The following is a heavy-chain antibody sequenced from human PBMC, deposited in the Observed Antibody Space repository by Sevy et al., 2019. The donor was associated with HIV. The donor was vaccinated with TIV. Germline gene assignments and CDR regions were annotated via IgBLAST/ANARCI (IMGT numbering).Heavy chain of an antibody. CDR1: GFTFSGYA. J-gene: IGHJ6*02. D-gene: IGHD2-2*01. CDR2: INGKGRST. CDR3: AKRIDSGAGVVSAANYCYYGMDV. V-gene: IGHV3-23*01. Sequence: GGSLRLSCAVSGFTFSGYAMNWVRQAPGKGLEWVSAINGKGRSTHYADSVEGRFTISRDNSKNTLYLQMNSLRAEDTAVYYCAKRIDSGAGVVSAANYCYYGMDVWGQGTTVTVSS.